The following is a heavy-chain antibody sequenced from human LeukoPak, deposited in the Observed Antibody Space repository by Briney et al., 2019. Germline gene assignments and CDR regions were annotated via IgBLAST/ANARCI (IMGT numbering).Heavy chain of an antibody. J-gene: IGHJ5*02. CDR1: GGTFSSYA. Sequence: SVKVSYKASGGTFSSYAISWVRQAPGQGLEWMGGIIPIFGTANYAQKLQGRVTMTTDTSTSTAYMELRSLRSDDTAVYYCARDRPSNYYDSSGFPFDPWGQGTLVTVSS. CDR2: IIPIFGTA. CDR3: ARDRPSNYYDSSGFPFDP. D-gene: IGHD3-22*01. V-gene: IGHV1-69*05.